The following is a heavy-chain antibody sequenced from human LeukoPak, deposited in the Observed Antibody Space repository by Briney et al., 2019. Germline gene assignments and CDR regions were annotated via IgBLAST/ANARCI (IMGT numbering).Heavy chain of an antibody. CDR2: IVSSGGNT. V-gene: IGHV3-23*01. J-gene: IGHJ3*02. CDR1: GFTFSNYA. Sequence: GGSLRLSCAGSGFTFSNYAMSWVRQAPGKGLEWVSSIVSSGGNTFYADSVKGRFTISRDNAKNSLYLQMNSLRDEDTAMYYCAREGVNAFDIWGQGTMVIVAS. CDR3: AREGVNAFDI. D-gene: IGHD3-10*01.